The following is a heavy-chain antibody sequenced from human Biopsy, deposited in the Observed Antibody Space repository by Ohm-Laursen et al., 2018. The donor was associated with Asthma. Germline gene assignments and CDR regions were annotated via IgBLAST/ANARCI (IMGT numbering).Heavy chain of an antibody. J-gene: IGHJ5*02. Sequence: GTLSLTWTVSGGSISNSNYYWGWIRQSPGKRLEWVGSIYYSGSTFYSQSLKSRLSLSVDTSRNQFSLSLRSVTAADTAVYYCARASVAASSNWFDPWGQGTLVTVSS. D-gene: IGHD6-19*01. CDR2: IYYSGST. CDR3: ARASVAASSNWFDP. V-gene: IGHV4-39*07. CDR1: GGSISNSNYY.